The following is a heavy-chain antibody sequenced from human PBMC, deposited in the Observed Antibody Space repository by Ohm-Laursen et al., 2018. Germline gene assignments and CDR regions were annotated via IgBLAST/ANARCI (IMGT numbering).Heavy chain of an antibody. CDR1: GDSIRSSGHY. CDR3: ARGLASYSSGWYLYAFEI. V-gene: IGHV4-39*02. D-gene: IGHD6-19*01. CDR2: ITHSGSA. J-gene: IGHJ3*02. Sequence: SQTLSLTCTVSGDSIRSSGHYWSWIRQPPGKGLEWIGEITHSGSANYNPSLKSRVTISVDTSKNHFSLRLTSVTAADTAVYYCARGLASYSSGWYLYAFEIWGQGTMVTVSS.